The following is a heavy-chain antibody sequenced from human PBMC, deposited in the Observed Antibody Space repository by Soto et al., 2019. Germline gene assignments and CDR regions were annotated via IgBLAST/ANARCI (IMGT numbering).Heavy chain of an antibody. Sequence: PGGSLRLSCAASGFTFSSYAMSWVRQAPGKGLEWVSAISGSGGSTYYADSVKGRFTISRDNSKNTLYLQMNSLRAEDTAVYYCAKDRTAGTRGNYYFDYWGQGTLVTVSS. CDR1: GFTFSSYA. D-gene: IGHD6-13*01. V-gene: IGHV3-23*01. CDR3: AKDRTAGTRGNYYFDY. CDR2: ISGSGGST. J-gene: IGHJ4*02.